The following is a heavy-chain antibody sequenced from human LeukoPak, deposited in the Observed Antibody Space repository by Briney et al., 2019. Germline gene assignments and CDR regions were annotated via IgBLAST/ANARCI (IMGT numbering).Heavy chain of an antibody. CDR3: ARGRRPTIFGVVINFWFDP. CDR2: IYHSGST. V-gene: IGHV4-4*02. J-gene: IGHJ5*02. CDR1: GGSISSSNW. D-gene: IGHD3-3*01. Sequence: PSETLSLACAVSGGSISSSNWWSWVRQPPGKGLEWIGEIYHSGSTNYNPSLKSRVTISVETSKNQFSLKLSSVTAADTAVYYCARGRRPTIFGVVINFWFDPWGQGTLVTVSS.